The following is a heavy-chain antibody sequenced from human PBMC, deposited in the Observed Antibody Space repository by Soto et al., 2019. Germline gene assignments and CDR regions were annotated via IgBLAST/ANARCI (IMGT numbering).Heavy chain of an antibody. CDR3: ARDPTAVTSRFDP. CDR1: GFTFSSYS. Sequence: GGSLRLSCSASGFTFSSYSMNWVRQAPGKGLEWVSSISSSSSYIYYADSVKGRFTISRDNAKNSLYLQTNSLRAEDTAVYYCARDPTAVTSRFDPWGQGTLVTVSS. J-gene: IGHJ5*02. D-gene: IGHD4-4*01. V-gene: IGHV3-21*01. CDR2: ISSSSSYI.